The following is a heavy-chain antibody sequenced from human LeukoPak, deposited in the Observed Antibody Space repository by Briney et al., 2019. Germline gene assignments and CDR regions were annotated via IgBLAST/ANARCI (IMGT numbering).Heavy chain of an antibody. D-gene: IGHD3-10*01. CDR3: ARAGGSGSYSGYFDY. Sequence: PGGSLRLSCAASGFNVSSNYLSWVRHGPGTGLEWVSVIYSGGNIYYADSVKGRFTISRDNSKNTLYLQMNSLRAEDTAVYYCARAGGSGSYSGYFDYWGQGTLVTVSS. J-gene: IGHJ4*02. CDR2: IYSGGNI. V-gene: IGHV3-53*01. CDR1: GFNVSSNY.